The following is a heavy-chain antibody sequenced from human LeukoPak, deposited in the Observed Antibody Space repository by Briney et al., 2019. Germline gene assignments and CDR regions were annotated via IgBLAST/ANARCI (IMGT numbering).Heavy chain of an antibody. CDR3: ARSTDSSGYYGY. CDR2: IIPISGTA. J-gene: IGHJ4*02. V-gene: IGHV1-69*13. CDR1: GGTFSSYA. Sequence: GASVKVSCKASGGTFSSYAISWVRQAPGQGLEWMGGIIPISGTANYAQKFQGRVTITADESTSTAYMELSSLRSEDTAVYYCARSTDSSGYYGYWGQGTLVTVSS. D-gene: IGHD3-22*01.